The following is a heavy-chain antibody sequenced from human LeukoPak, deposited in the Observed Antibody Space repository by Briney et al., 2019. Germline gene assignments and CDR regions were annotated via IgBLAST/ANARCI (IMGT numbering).Heavy chain of an antibody. V-gene: IGHV4-39*07. CDR1: GVSISSSNSY. J-gene: IGHJ4*02. CDR2: IYYSGST. CDR3: ARDSISITIFGVVIKEGLFDY. Sequence: SETLSLTCTVSGVSISSSNSYWGWICQPPGKGLEWIGSIYYSGSTYYNPSLKSRVTISVDTSKNQFSLKLSSVTAADTAVYYCARDSISITIFGVVIKEGLFDYWGQGTLVTVSS. D-gene: IGHD3-3*01.